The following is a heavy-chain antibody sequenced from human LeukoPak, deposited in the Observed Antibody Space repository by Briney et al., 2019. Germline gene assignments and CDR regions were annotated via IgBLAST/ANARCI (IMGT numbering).Heavy chain of an antibody. CDR1: GYTFTGYY. CDR2: INPNSGGT. CDR3: ARAIAAAGRTRWFDP. V-gene: IGHV1-2*04. Sequence: ASVTVSCKASGYTFTGYYMHWVRQAPGQGLEWMGWINPNSGGTNYAQKFQGWVTMTRDTSISTAYMELSRLRSDDTAVYYCARAIAAAGRTRWFDPWGQGTLVTVSS. D-gene: IGHD6-13*01. J-gene: IGHJ5*02.